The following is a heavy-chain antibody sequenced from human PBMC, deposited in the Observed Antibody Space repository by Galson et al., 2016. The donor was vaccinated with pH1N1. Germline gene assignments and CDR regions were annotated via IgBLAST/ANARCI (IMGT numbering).Heavy chain of an antibody. V-gene: IGHV1-46*01. Sequence: ASVKVSCKASGGTFSSSGINWVRQAPGQGLEWMGIIDPRYDTTTYSQRFQGRVVLTRDTTTSTVYMEVSSLTSEDTAIYYCAQYSSSSGYQAWGQGTLVTVSS. D-gene: IGHD6-6*01. CDR2: IDPRYDTT. J-gene: IGHJ4*02. CDR1: GGTFSSSG. CDR3: AQYSSSSGYQA.